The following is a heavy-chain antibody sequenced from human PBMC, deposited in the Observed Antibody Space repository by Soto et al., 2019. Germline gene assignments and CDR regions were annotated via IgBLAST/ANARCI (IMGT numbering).Heavy chain of an antibody. J-gene: IGHJ4*02. V-gene: IGHV4-59*12. D-gene: IGHD2-8*02. CDR1: GGSISSYY. CDR3: ARDKITGLFDY. CDR2: IYYSGST. Sequence: SETLSLTCTVSGGSISSYYWSWIRQAPGKGLEWIGYIYYSGSTSYNPSLKSRVTISVETSKNQFSLKLSSVTAADTAVYYCARDKITGLFDYWGQGTLVTVSS.